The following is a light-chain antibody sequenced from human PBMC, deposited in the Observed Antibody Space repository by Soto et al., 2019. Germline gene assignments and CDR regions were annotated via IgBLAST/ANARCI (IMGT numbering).Light chain of an antibody. CDR2: GAS. CDR1: QSVSSN. Sequence: EIVLTQSPATLSLSPGERATLSCRASQSVSSNLAWYQQKPGQAPRLLIYGASTRATGIPARFSGSGSGTEFTLTISSLQPDDFATYYCQQYITYSTFGQGTRLEIK. V-gene: IGKV3-15*01. J-gene: IGKJ5*01. CDR3: QQYITYST.